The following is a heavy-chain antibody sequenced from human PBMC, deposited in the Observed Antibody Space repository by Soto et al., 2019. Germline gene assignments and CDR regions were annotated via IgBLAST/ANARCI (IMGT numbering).Heavy chain of an antibody. CDR2: INPSGGST. CDR1: GYTFTIYY. V-gene: IGHV1-46*01. J-gene: IGHJ6*02. D-gene: IGHD5-18*01. CDR3: ARGEVTIYYYYGMDV. Sequence: ASVKVSCKASGYTFTIYYMHWVRQAPGQGLEWMGIINPSGGSTSYAQKFQGRVTMTRDTSTSTVYMELSSLRSEDTAVYYCARGEVTIYYYYGMDVWGQGTTVTVSS.